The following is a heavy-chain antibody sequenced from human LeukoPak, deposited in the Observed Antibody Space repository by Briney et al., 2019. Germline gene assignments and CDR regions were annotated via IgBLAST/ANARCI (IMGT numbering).Heavy chain of an antibody. CDR2: MNPNSGNT. J-gene: IGHJ4*02. D-gene: IGHD5-12*01. V-gene: IGHV1-8*01. CDR3: ARVVYSGRWLRSDDY. CDR1: GYTFTNYN. Sequence: ASVKVSCKASGYTFTNYNINWVRQATGQGLEWMGWMNPNSGNTGYAQKFQGRVTMTRDTSISTAYMELSSLRSEDTAVYYCARVVYSGRWLRSDDYWGQGTLVTVSS.